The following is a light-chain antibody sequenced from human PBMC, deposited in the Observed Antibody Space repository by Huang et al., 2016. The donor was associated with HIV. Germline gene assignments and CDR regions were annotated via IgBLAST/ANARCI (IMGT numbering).Light chain of an antibody. J-gene: IGKJ1*01. CDR2: DAS. Sequence: MTQSPGTLSVSPGERATLSCRASQSVSRKVAWYQQRPGQAPRLLMYDASTRATGIPARFNGSGSGTEFTLTISSLQSEDFAVYYCQQYSDWPPWTFGQGTKVEIK. CDR1: QSVSRK. CDR3: QQYSDWPPWT. V-gene: IGKV3-15*01.